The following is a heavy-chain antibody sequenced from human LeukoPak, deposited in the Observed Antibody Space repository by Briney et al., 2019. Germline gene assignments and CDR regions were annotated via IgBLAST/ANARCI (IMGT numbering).Heavy chain of an antibody. Sequence: GASVKVSCKASGGTFSSYAISWVRQAPGQGLEWMGRIIPILGIANYAQKFQGRVTITADKSTSTAYMELSSLRSEDTAVYYCARVGYSSGWEWSEYYYYGMDVWGQGTTVTVSS. J-gene: IGHJ6*02. CDR2: IIPILGIA. CDR3: ARVGYSSGWEWSEYYYYGMDV. D-gene: IGHD6-19*01. V-gene: IGHV1-69*04. CDR1: GGTFSSYA.